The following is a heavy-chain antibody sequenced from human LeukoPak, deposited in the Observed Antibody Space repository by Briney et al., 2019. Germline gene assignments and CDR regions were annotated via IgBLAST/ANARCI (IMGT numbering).Heavy chain of an antibody. V-gene: IGHV1-46*01. CDR2: INPSGGST. CDR1: GYSFTSQY. J-gene: IGHJ4*02. Sequence: ASVKVSCKASGYSFTSQYMHWVRQAPGQGLEWMGLINPSGGSTTYAQKFQGRVTMTRDTSTSTVYMELSSLRSEDTAVYYCARSPYEYGSVGYWGQGTLVTVSS. D-gene: IGHD6-19*01. CDR3: ARSPYEYGSVGY.